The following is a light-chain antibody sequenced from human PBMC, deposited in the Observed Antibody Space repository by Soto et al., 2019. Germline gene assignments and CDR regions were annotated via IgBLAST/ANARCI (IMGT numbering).Light chain of an antibody. Sequence: QSVLTQPPSVSGAPGQRVTISCTGSSSNIGAGYDVHWYQRLPGTAPKLLIYDYNNRPSGVPDRFSGSKSGTSASLAITGLQAEDEADYFCQSYDSTLSARYVFGTGTKLTVL. CDR2: DYN. CDR1: SSNIGAGYD. V-gene: IGLV1-40*01. J-gene: IGLJ1*01. CDR3: QSYDSTLSARYV.